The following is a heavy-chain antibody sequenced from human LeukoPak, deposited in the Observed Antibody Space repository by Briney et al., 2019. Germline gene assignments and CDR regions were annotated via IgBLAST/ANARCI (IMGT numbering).Heavy chain of an antibody. Sequence: PSGTLSLTCGVSGGAISDTNWWTWFRQPPGKGLEWIGEVNLQGSTNYNPSLKSRVAISVDKSENHISLKLTSVTAADTAVYYCAREGGPYRPLDYSGQGTLVTVAS. J-gene: IGHJ4*02. CDR2: VNLQGST. CDR1: GGAISDTNW. V-gene: IGHV4-4*02. CDR3: AREGGPYRPLDY.